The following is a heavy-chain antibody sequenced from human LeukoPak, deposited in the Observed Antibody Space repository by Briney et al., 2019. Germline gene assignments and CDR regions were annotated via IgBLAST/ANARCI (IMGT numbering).Heavy chain of an antibody. V-gene: IGHV3-23*01. D-gene: IGHD6-13*01. CDR2: ISGSGATT. Sequence: GGSLRLSCAASRFTFSSYPMSWVRQPPGKGLEWVASISGSGATTYYADSVKGRFTISRDNSKNTVYLQMNSLRAEDTAVYYCAKDSYSKGDFWGQGVLVTVSS. J-gene: IGHJ4*02. CDR3: AKDSYSKGDF. CDR1: RFTFSSYP.